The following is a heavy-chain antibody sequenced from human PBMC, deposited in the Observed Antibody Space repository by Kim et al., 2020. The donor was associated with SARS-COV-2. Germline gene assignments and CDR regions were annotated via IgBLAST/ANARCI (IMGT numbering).Heavy chain of an antibody. Sequence: YAQKFQGRVTITAEESTSTAYMELSSLRSEDTAVYYCARDRARPDWYFDLWGRGTLVTVSS. CDR3: ARDRARPDWYFDL. V-gene: IGHV1-69*01. D-gene: IGHD6-6*01. J-gene: IGHJ2*01.